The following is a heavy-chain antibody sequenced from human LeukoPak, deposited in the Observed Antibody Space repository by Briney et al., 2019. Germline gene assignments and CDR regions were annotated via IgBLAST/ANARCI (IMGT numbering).Heavy chain of an antibody. D-gene: IGHD3-10*01. CDR2: ISSSGSTI. CDR3: AKDDAWLRFGE. V-gene: IGHV3-11*01. Sequence: GGSLRLSCAASGFTFSDYYMSWIRQAPGKGLEWVSYISSSGSTIYYADSVKGRFTISRDNSKNMLYLEVISLTADDTAVYYCAKDDAWLRFGEWSQGTLVTVSS. CDR1: GFTFSDYY. J-gene: IGHJ4*02.